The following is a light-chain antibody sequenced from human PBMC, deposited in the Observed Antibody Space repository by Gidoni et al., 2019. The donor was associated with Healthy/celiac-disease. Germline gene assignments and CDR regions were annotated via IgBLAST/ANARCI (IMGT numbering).Light chain of an antibody. CDR2: AAS. CDR1: QSISSY. V-gene: IGKV1-39*01. Sequence: DIQMTHSPSSLSASGADRVTITCRASQSISSYLNWYQQQPGKAPKLLIYAASSLQSGVTSRLSGSGDGRDFTLTISRLQAEELATYYCHQGYSTPWTFGQGTKVEIK. J-gene: IGKJ1*01. CDR3: HQGYSTPWT.